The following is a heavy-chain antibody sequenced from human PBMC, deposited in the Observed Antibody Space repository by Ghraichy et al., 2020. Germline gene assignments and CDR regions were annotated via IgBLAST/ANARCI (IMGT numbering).Heavy chain of an antibody. Sequence: SETLSLTCTVSGGSLTYYYWNWIRQPPGKGLEWIGYFSNSGGTNYKAPFKSRVTISEDMSKNQFSLRLRTVTAADTAVYYCVRSGHANADWYVEGWGRGTMDT. V-gene: IGHV4-59*12. CDR1: GGSLTYYY. J-gene: IGHJ2*01. CDR3: VRSGHANADWYVEG. CDR2: FSNSGGT. D-gene: IGHD1-26*01.